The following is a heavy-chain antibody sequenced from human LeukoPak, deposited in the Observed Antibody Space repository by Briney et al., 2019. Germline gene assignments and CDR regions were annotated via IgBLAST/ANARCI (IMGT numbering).Heavy chain of an antibody. V-gene: IGHV3-48*01. J-gene: IGHJ4*02. Sequence: GGSLRLSCAASGFTFSSYNMNWVRQAPGKGLEWVSYISRSSNTIYYTDSVKGRFTISRDNARNSLYLQMNSLRAEDTAVYYCARGVDYAEDYWGQGTLVTVSS. CDR2: ISRSSNTI. CDR3: ARGVDYAEDY. D-gene: IGHD4-17*01. CDR1: GFTFSSYN.